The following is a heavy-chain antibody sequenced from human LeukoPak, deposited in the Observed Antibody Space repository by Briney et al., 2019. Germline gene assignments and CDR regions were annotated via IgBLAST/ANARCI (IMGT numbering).Heavy chain of an antibody. V-gene: IGHV4-34*01. CDR3: ARHPNYGSGSYYKRNNWFDP. CDR2: INHSGST. Sequence: SETLSLTCAVYGGSFSGYYWSWIRQPPGKGLEWIGEINHSGSTNYNPSLKSRVTISVDTSKNQFSLKLSSVTAADTAVYYCARHPNYGSGSYYKRNNWFDPWGQGTLVTVSS. CDR1: GGSFSGYY. J-gene: IGHJ5*02. D-gene: IGHD3-10*01.